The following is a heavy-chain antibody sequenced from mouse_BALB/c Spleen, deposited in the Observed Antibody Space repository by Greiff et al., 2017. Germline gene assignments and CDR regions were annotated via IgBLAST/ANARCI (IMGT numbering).Heavy chain of an antibody. Sequence: EVQGVESGGGLVQPGGSRKLSCAASGFTFSSFGMHWVRQAPEKGLEWVAYISSGSSTIYYADTVKGRFTITRDNPKNTLFLQMTSLRSEDTAMYYCARSVGLLRYFDVWGAGTTVTVSS. J-gene: IGHJ1*01. CDR1: GFTFSSFG. V-gene: IGHV5-17*02. CDR2: ISSGSSTI. CDR3: ARSVGLLRYFDV. D-gene: IGHD2-3*01.